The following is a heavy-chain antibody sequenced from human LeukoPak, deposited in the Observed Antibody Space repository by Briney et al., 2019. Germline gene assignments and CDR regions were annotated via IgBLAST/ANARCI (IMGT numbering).Heavy chain of an antibody. Sequence: GGSLRLSCAASGFTFSSYSMNWVRQAPGKGLEWVSSISSSSSYIYYADSVKGRFTISRDNAKNSLYLQMNSLGAEDTAVYYCARDPGPPYYFDYWGQGTLVTVSS. CDR1: GFTFSSYS. CDR2: ISSSSSYI. J-gene: IGHJ4*02. CDR3: ARDPGPPYYFDY. D-gene: IGHD3-10*01. V-gene: IGHV3-21*01.